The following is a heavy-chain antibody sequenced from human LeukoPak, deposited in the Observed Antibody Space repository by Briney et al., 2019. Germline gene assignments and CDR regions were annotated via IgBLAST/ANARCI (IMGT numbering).Heavy chain of an antibody. Sequence: GGSLRLSCAASGFIFSNYNMIWVRQAPGKGLEWVSSISSSSNYIYYADSVKGRFTISRDNAKNSLFLLMNSLRAEDTAVYYCARPFGYFDWLLDYWGQGTLVTVSS. CDR3: ARPFGYFDWLLDY. CDR2: ISSSSNYI. V-gene: IGHV3-21*01. J-gene: IGHJ4*02. CDR1: GFIFSNYN. D-gene: IGHD3-9*01.